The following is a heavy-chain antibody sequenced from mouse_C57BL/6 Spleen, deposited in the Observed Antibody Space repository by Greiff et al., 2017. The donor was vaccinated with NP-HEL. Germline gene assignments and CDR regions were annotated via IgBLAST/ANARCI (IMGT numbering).Heavy chain of an antibody. D-gene: IGHD2-3*01. Sequence: QVHVKQSGAELVKPGASVKMSCKASGYTFTTYPIEWMKQNHGKSLEWIGNFHPYNDDTKYNEKFKGKATLTVEKSSSTVYLELSRLTSDDSAVYYCARKGYDGKGHYFDYWGQGTTLTVSS. V-gene: IGHV1-47*01. CDR2: FHPYNDDT. CDR3: ARKGYDGKGHYFDY. J-gene: IGHJ2*01. CDR1: GYTFTTYP.